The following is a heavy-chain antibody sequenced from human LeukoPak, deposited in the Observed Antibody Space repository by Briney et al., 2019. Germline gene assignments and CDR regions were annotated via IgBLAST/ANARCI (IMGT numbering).Heavy chain of an antibody. CDR2: IYYSGST. V-gene: IGHV4-59*01. CDR3: ARVTTMVRGATYFDY. J-gene: IGHJ4*02. Sequence: SETLSLTCTVSGGSISSYYWSWIRQPPGKGLEWIGYIYYSGSTNYNPSLKSRVTISVDTSKNQFSLKLSSVTAADTAVYYCARVTTMVRGATYFDYWGQGTLVTVSS. D-gene: IGHD3-10*01. CDR1: GGSISSYY.